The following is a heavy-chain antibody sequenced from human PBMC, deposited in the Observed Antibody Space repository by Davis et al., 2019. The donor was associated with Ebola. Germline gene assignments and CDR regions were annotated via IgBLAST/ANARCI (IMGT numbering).Heavy chain of an antibody. J-gene: IGHJ3*01. CDR1: RFTFSDSW. V-gene: IGHV3-74*01. CDR2: INSDGSTT. Sequence: GESLKISCAASRFTFSDSWMHWVRQVPGKGLEWVARINSDGSTTHYADSVKGRFTISRDNAKNTLYLQMDSLSDDDTALYYCARGVDTTLASWSDALDVWGQGTMVTVSS. D-gene: IGHD2-15*01. CDR3: ARGVDTTLASWSDALDV.